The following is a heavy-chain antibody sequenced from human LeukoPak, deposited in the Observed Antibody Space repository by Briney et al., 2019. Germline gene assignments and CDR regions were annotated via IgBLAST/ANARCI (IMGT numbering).Heavy chain of an antibody. D-gene: IGHD5-18*01. Sequence: PGGSLRLSCAASGFNFSSYEMNWVRQAPGKGLEWVSYISSSGSTIYYADSVKGRFTISRDNAKNSLYLQMNSLRAEDTAVYYCARDDGYSYGPNTYYFDYWGQGTLVTVSS. V-gene: IGHV3-48*03. CDR2: ISSSGSTI. CDR3: ARDDGYSYGPNTYYFDY. J-gene: IGHJ4*02. CDR1: GFNFSSYE.